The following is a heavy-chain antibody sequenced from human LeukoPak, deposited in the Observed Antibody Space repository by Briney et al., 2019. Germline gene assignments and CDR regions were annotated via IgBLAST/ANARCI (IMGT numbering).Heavy chain of an antibody. CDR2: IYSGGST. D-gene: IGHD1-26*01. Sequence: GGSLRLSSAASGFTVSSNYMSWVRQAPGKGLEWVSVIYSGGSTYYADSVKGRFTISRDNSKNTLYLQMNSLRAEDTAVYYCARRGSYTQHFDYWGQGTLVTVSS. CDR1: GFTVSSNY. CDR3: ARRGSYTQHFDY. V-gene: IGHV3-53*01. J-gene: IGHJ4*02.